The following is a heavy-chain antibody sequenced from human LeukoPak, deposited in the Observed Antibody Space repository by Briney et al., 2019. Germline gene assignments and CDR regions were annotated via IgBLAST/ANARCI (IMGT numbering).Heavy chain of an antibody. V-gene: IGHV3-23*01. CDR2: ISGSGGST. CDR1: GFTFSSYA. Sequence: PGGSLRLSCAASGFTFSSYAMSWVRQAPGKGLEWVSAISGSGGSTYYADPVKGRFTISRDNSKNTLYLQMNSLRAEDTAVYYCAKHRRGPYQLPSEGYYFDYWGQGTLVTVSS. J-gene: IGHJ4*02. CDR3: AKHRRGPYQLPSEGYYFDY. D-gene: IGHD2-2*01.